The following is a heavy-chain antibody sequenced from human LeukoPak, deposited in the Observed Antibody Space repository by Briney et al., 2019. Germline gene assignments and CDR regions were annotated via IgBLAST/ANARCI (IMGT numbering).Heavy chain of an antibody. D-gene: IGHD1-26*01. J-gene: IGHJ3*02. V-gene: IGHV3-48*03. CDR2: ISSSGSTI. Sequence: GGSLRLSCAASGFTFSSYEMNWVRQAPGKGLEWVSYISSSGSTIYYADSVKGRFTISRDNAKNSLYLQMNSLRAEDTAVYYCARETPIVGATNAFDIWGQGTMVTVSS. CDR3: ARETPIVGATNAFDI. CDR1: GFTFSSYE.